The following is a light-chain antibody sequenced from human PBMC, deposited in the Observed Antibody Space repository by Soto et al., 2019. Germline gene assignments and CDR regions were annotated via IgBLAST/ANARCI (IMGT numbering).Light chain of an antibody. V-gene: IGLV7-43*01. CDR2: STT. Sequence: QTVVTQEPSLTVSPGGRVTLTCASGTGAVTSGYYPNWFQQRPGQPPRALIYSTTYKHSWTPARFSGSLLGGKAALTLSGAQHEDEAEYYCLLFYGDGVVFGGGTKLTVL. CDR3: LLFYGDGVV. J-gene: IGLJ2*01. CDR1: TGAVTSGYY.